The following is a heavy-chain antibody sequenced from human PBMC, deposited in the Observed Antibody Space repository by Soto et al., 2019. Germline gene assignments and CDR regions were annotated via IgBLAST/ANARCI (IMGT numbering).Heavy chain of an antibody. CDR1: GFTFSIYA. V-gene: IGHV3-30*03. Sequence: QVQLVESGGGVVQPGRSLRLSCAASGFTFSIYAMHWVRQAPGKGLEWVGGISFDGNSKEYVDSMKGRFTISRDNSRSTLYLQMNNLRAEDTAVYYCARDPLRVGYNDGDNWGQGTPVIVSS. J-gene: IGHJ4*02. CDR2: ISFDGNSK. D-gene: IGHD5-18*01. CDR3: ARDPLRVGYNDGDN.